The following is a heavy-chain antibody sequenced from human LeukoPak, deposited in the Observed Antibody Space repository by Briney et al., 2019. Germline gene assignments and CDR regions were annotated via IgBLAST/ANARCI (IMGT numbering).Heavy chain of an antibody. J-gene: IGHJ4*02. CDR2: IQTDGSHT. CDR3: ARGLLEWLRLETYYFDY. V-gene: IGHV3-7*01. Sequence: GGSLRLSCADSGFTFSSYWMTWVRQTPGKGLEWVAHIQTDGSHTYYADSVKGRFSISRDNAKNSLYLHMNSLRVDDTAIYYCARGLLEWLRLETYYFDYWGQGTLVTVSS. D-gene: IGHD5-12*01. CDR1: GFTFSSYW.